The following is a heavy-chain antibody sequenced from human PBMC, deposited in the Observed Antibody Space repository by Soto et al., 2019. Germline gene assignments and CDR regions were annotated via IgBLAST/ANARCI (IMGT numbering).Heavy chain of an antibody. D-gene: IGHD3-10*01. Sequence: HPGGSLRLSCVAPGFTFSSYSMSWVRQAPGKGLEWVSGFRSGGDDGTTYYADSVKGRFTISRDNSKNTLFLQMNSLRAEDTAIYYCAKKVNSGPGSQYFDYWGQGTLVTVSS. J-gene: IGHJ4*02. CDR1: GFTFSSYS. CDR3: AKKVNSGPGSQYFDY. CDR2: FRSGGDDGTT. V-gene: IGHV3-23*01.